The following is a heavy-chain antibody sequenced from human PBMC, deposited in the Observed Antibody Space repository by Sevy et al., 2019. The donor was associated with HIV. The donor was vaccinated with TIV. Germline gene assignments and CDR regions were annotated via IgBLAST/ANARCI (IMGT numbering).Heavy chain of an antibody. Sequence: GGSLRLSCAASGFTFSNYAMSWVRQTPGKGLEWVSAISGSADPTYYTDSVTGRFTISRDNSKNTVYLQMNSLRAEDTAVYYCVKEVSQYSYSDYWGQGTLVTVSS. CDR3: VKEVSQYSYSDY. CDR2: ISGSADPT. V-gene: IGHV3-23*01. CDR1: GFTFSNYA. D-gene: IGHD5-18*01. J-gene: IGHJ4*02.